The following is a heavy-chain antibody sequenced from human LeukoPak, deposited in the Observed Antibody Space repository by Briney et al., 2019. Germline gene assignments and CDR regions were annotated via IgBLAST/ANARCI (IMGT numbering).Heavy chain of an antibody. CDR3: AREDQLLRGFDY. Sequence: ASVKVSCKASGYTFTGYYMHWVRQAPGQGLEWMGWINPNSGGTNHAQKFQGRVTMTRDTSISTAYMELSRLRSDDTAVYYCAREDQLLRGFDYWGQGTLVTVSS. V-gene: IGHV1-2*02. CDR2: INPNSGGT. J-gene: IGHJ4*02. CDR1: GYTFTGYY. D-gene: IGHD2-2*01.